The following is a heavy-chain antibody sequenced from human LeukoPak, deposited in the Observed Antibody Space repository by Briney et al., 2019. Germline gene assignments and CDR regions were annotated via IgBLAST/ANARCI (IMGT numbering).Heavy chain of an antibody. J-gene: IGHJ4*02. CDR1: GFSFSSYA. CDR2: ISGSGAST. V-gene: IGHV3-23*01. CDR3: AKGSRGYTNYYFDY. Sequence: GGSLRLSCAPSGFSFSSYAMIWVRQAPGKGLELVSTISGSGASTFYADSVRGRFITSKDIPSNTVYLQMNSLRAEDTAVYYCAKGSRGYTNYYFDYWGQGTLVTVSS. D-gene: IGHD2-2*02.